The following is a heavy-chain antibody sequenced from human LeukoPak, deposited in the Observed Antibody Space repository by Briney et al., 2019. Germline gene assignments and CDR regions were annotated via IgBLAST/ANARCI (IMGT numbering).Heavy chain of an antibody. CDR3: ARNYYDSSGYPNWFDP. V-gene: IGHV4-59*08. J-gene: IGHJ5*02. Sequence: SETLSLTCTVSGGSISSYYWSWIRQPPGKGLEWIGYIYYSGSTNYNPSLKSRVTISVDTSKNQFSLKLSSVTAADTAVYYCARNYYDSSGYPNWFDPWGQGTLVTVSP. D-gene: IGHD3-22*01. CDR2: IYYSGST. CDR1: GGSISSYY.